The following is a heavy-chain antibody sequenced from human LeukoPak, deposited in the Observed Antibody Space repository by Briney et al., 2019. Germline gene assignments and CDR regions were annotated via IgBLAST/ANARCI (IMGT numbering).Heavy chain of an antibody. CDR2: IIPISGTS. D-gene: IGHD5-24*01. V-gene: IGHV1-69*01. CDR3: ARLLGTRDGYNCGQCDY. Sequence: SVKVSCKASGGTFSSYAISWVRQAPVQGFEWMGGIIPISGTSNYAQKFQGRVTMTADESTSTAYMELSSLRSEDTAVYYCARLLGTRDGYNCGQCDYSGQGTLVTVSS. J-gene: IGHJ4*02. CDR1: GGTFSSYA.